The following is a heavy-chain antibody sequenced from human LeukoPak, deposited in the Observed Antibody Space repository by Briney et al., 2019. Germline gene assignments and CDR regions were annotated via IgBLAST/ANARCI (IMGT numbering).Heavy chain of an antibody. CDR3: ARGGREDYDFWSGYPQPMDV. J-gene: IGHJ6*03. V-gene: IGHV1-46*01. Sequence: ASVKVSCKASGYTFTRYYMHWLRQAPGQGLEWMGIINPSGGDTTYAQKFQGRVTMTRDMSTSTVYMELSSLISEDTAVYYCARGGREDYDFWSGYPQPMDVWGKGTTVTVSS. CDR1: GYTFTRYY. CDR2: INPSGGDT. D-gene: IGHD3-3*01.